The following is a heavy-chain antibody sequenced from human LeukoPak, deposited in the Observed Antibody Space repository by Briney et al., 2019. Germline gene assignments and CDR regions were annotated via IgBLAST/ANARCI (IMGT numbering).Heavy chain of an antibody. D-gene: IGHD2/OR15-2a*01. CDR3: TRHPLSLSHKRAGDYGMDV. J-gene: IGHJ6*02. CDR2: IRSKANSYAT. V-gene: IGHV3-73*01. CDR1: GFTFSGSA. Sequence: GGSLRLSCAASGFTFSGSAMHWVRQASGKGLEWVGRIRSKANSYATAYAASVKGRFTISRDDSKNTAYLQMNSLKTEDTAVYYCTRHPLSLSHKRAGDYGMDVWGQGTTVTVSS.